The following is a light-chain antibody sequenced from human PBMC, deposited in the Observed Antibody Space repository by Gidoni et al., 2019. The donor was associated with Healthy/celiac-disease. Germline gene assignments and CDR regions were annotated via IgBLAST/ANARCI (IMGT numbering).Light chain of an antibody. CDR2: DTS. CDR1: QSVSNY. J-gene: IGKJ1*01. V-gene: IGKV3-11*01. CDR3: QQSASWPPT. Sequence: EVVLTQSPPTLSLSPGERATLSCRASQSVSNYLALYQQKGGHAPRLRIYDTSLRATGIPTRFSGSGSGTDFTLTISSLEPEDFGIYYCQQSASWPPTFXXXTRVDIK.